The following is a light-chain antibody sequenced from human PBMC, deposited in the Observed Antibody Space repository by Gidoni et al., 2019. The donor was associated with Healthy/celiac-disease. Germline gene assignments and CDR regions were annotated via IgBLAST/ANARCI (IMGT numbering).Light chain of an antibody. J-gene: IGLJ1*01. V-gene: IGLV1-40*01. CDR2: GNS. Sequence: QSVLTQPPSVSGAPGQRVTISCTGSSSTIGAGYDVHWYQQLPGTAPNLLIYGNSNRPSGVPDRFSGSKSGTSASLAITGLQAEDEADYYCQSYDSSLSGSEVFGTGTKVTVL. CDR1: SSTIGAGYD. CDR3: QSYDSSLSGSEV.